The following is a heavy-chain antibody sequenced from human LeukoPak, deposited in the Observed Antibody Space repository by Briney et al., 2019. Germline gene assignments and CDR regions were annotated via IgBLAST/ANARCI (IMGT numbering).Heavy chain of an antibody. V-gene: IGHV4-39*07. CDR3: ARGVIGDIVVVPAAMPGETYYYYYYMDV. Sequence: SETLSLTCTVSGGSMSSSSYYWGWIRQPPGKGLEWVGSIYYSGSTYQNPSLKSRVTISVDTSKNQFSLKLSSVTAADTAVYYCARGVIGDIVVVPAAMPGETYYYYYYMDVWGKGTTVTVSS. CDR1: GGSMSSSSYY. D-gene: IGHD2-2*01. J-gene: IGHJ6*03. CDR2: IYYSGST.